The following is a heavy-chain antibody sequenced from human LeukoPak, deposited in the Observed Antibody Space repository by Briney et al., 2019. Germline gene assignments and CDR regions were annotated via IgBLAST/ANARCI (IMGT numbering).Heavy chain of an antibody. D-gene: IGHD6-19*01. J-gene: IGHJ4*02. Sequence: SQTLSLTCAFSGDSVSSNSAAWHWIRQSPSRGLEWLRRTRYRSKWYNDYAVSVKSRITISPDTSKNQFSLQLNSVTPEDTAVYYYSRITSGSGYYFDYWGQGTLVTVSS. CDR3: SRITSGSGYYFDY. V-gene: IGHV6-1*01. CDR2: TRYRSKWYN. CDR1: GDSVSSNSAA.